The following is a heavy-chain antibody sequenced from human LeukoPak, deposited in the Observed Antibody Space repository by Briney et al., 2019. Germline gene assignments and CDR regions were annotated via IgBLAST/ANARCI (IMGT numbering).Heavy chain of an antibody. D-gene: IGHD2-2*01. V-gene: IGHV3-73*01. CDR1: GFTFSGSA. J-gene: IGHJ5*02. Sequence: GGSLRLSCAASGFTFSGSAMRWVRQASGKGLEWVGRIRSKANSYATAYAASVKGRFTICRDDSKNTAYLQMNRLKTEDTAVYYCTRKTYCSSTSCYGNNWFDPRGQGTLVTVSS. CDR3: TRKTYCSSTSCYGNNWFDP. CDR2: IRSKANSYAT.